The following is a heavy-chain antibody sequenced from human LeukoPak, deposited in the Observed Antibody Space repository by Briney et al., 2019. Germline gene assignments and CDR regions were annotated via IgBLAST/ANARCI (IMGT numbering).Heavy chain of an antibody. J-gene: IGHJ3*02. D-gene: IGHD2-2*01. Sequence: ASVKVSCKASGYTFTSYDINWVRQATGQGLEWMGWMNPNSGNTGYAQKFQGRVTMTRNTSISTAYMELSSLRSEDTAVYYCATPGYCSSTSCSHAFDIWGQGTMVTVSS. CDR3: ATPGYCSSTSCSHAFDI. V-gene: IGHV1-8*01. CDR2: MNPNSGNT. CDR1: GYTFTSYD.